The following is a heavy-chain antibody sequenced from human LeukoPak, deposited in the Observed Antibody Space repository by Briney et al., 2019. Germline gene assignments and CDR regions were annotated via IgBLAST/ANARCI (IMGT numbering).Heavy chain of an antibody. CDR1: GFTFSSYA. J-gene: IGHJ4*02. D-gene: IGHD6-13*01. V-gene: IGHV3-23*01. CDR2: ISGSGGST. CDR3: ARDGTAATFDY. Sequence: PGGSLRLSCAASGFTFSSYAMSWVRQAPGKGLEWVSAISGSGGSTYYADSVKGRFTISRDNAKNSLYLQMNSLRAEDTAVYYCARDGTAATFDYWGQGTMVTVSS.